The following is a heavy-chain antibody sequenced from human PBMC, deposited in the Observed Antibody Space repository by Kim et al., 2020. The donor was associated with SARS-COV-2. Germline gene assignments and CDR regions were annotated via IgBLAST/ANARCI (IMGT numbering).Heavy chain of an antibody. CDR2: YSDGST. Sequence: YSDGSTYYADSVKGRCTIYRENSKNTLDLEMNSLRAEDTAIYYCAKDNDYWGQGTLVTVSS. V-gene: IGHV3-53*01. J-gene: IGHJ4*02. CDR3: AKDNDY.